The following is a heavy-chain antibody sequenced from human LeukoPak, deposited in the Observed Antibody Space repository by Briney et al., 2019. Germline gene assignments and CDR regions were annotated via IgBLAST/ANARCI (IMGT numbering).Heavy chain of an antibody. J-gene: IGHJ2*01. CDR2: IIPIFGTA. Sequence: LVKVSCTASGGTFSSYAISWVRQAPGQGLEWMGGIIPIFGTAKYAQKFQGRVTITADKSTSTAYMQLSSLRSEDPAVYYCARGGYSTGWYSPWYFDLWGRGTLVTVSS. CDR3: ARGGYSTGWYSPWYFDL. V-gene: IGHV1-69*06. D-gene: IGHD6-19*01. CDR1: GGTFSSYA.